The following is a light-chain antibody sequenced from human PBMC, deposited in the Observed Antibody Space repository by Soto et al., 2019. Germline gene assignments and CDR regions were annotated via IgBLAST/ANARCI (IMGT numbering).Light chain of an antibody. CDR1: QSVSSSS. CDR2: DTS. Sequence: IVVTQSPGTLSLSPWERATLSCRASQSVSSSSLAWYQQKPGQAPRLLIYDTSSRATGIPDRFSGSGSGTDFTLTISRLEPEDFAVYYCQQYVSSPLTFGGGTKVDIK. V-gene: IGKV3-20*01. CDR3: QQYVSSPLT. J-gene: IGKJ4*01.